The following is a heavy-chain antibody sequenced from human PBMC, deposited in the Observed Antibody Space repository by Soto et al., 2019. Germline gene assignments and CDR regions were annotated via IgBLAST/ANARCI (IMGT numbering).Heavy chain of an antibody. CDR2: MNPNSGHT. CDR1: GYTFTSHD. J-gene: IGHJ5*02. Sequence: QVQLVQSGAEVKKPGASVKVSCKASGYTFTSHDINWMRQTTGQGLEWMGWMNPNSGHTNSAQKFQGRVTMTRDTSINTAYMELTNLRSEDTAIYYCASDMSPTWGQGTLVTVSS. D-gene: IGHD3-9*01. V-gene: IGHV1-8*01. CDR3: ASDMSPT.